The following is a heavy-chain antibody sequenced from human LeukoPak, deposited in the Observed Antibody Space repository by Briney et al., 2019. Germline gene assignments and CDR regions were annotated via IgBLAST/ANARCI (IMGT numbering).Heavy chain of an antibody. Sequence: GASVKVSCKVSGYTLTELSMHWVRQAPGKGLEWMGGFDPEDGETIYAQKFQGRVTMTEDTSTDTAYMELRSLRSDDTAVYYCARDSSPEDYYYYCGMDVWGQGTTVTVSS. V-gene: IGHV1-24*01. D-gene: IGHD6-13*01. CDR3: ARDSSPEDYYYYCGMDV. CDR1: GYTLTELS. J-gene: IGHJ6*02. CDR2: FDPEDGET.